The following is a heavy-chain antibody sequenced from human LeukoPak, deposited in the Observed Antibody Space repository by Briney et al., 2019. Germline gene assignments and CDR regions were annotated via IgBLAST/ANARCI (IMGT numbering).Heavy chain of an antibody. J-gene: IGHJ4*02. CDR2: ISYDGSVE. CDR3: ARALGSSWDSSLDS. CDR1: GFTFSSYG. Sequence: SGGSLRLSCAASGFTFSSYGMHWVRQAPGKGLEWVALISYDGSVEKNAASVKGRFTISRDNSKNTLYLQMNSLRTEDTAVYYCARALGSSWDSSLDSWGQGTLVPVSS. D-gene: IGHD6-13*01. V-gene: IGHV3-30*03.